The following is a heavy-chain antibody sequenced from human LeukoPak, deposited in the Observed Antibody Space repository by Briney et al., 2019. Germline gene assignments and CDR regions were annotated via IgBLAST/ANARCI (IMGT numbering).Heavy chain of an antibody. V-gene: IGHV1-69*13. D-gene: IGHD3-22*01. CDR3: ARDGSSFDSSGGDDY. Sequence: GASVKVSCKASGYTFTSYDTSWVRQAPGQGLEWMGGIIPIFGTANYAQKFQGRVTITADESTSTAYMELSSLRSEDTAVYYCARDGSSFDSSGGDDYWGQGTLVTVSS. CDR1: GYTFTSYD. J-gene: IGHJ4*02. CDR2: IIPIFGTA.